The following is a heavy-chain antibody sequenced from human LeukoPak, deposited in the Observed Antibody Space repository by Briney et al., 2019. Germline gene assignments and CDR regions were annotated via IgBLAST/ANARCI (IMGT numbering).Heavy chain of an antibody. Sequence: GGSLRLSCAASGFTFSSYWMSWVRQAPGKGLEWVANIKQDGSEKYYVDSVKGRFTISRDNAKNSLYLQMNSLRAEDTAVYYCARWYSSGWYRDPFDYWGQGTLVTVSS. CDR1: GFTFSSYW. V-gene: IGHV3-7*01. D-gene: IGHD6-19*01. CDR2: IKQDGSEK. CDR3: ARWYSSGWYRDPFDY. J-gene: IGHJ4*02.